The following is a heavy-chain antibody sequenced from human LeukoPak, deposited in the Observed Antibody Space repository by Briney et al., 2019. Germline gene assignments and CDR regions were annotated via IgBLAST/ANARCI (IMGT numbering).Heavy chain of an antibody. D-gene: IGHD1-26*01. V-gene: IGHV3-23*01. CDR1: GFTFTSHA. J-gene: IGHJ4*02. CDR3: AKLIQIVGASDDDY. Sequence: GGSLRLSCAASGFTFTSHAMSWVRQAPEKGLEWVSSTSDSGDSTYYADSVKGRFTISRDNSKKTLYLQMNSLRAEDTAIYYCAKLIQIVGASDDDYWGQGTLVAVFS. CDR2: TSDSGDST.